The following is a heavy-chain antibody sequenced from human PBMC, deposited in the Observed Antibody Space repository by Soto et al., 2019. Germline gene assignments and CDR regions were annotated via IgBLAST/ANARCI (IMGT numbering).Heavy chain of an antibody. CDR1: GYTLTELS. CDR3: ARDSPGYSSSWTNWFDP. D-gene: IGHD6-13*01. V-gene: IGHV1-69*13. CDR2: IIPIFGTA. Sequence: SVKVSCKVSGYTLTELSMHWVRQAPGKGLEWMGGIIPIFGTANYAQKFQGRVTITADESTSTAYMELSSLRSEDTAVYYCARDSPGYSSSWTNWFDPWGQGTLVTVSS. J-gene: IGHJ5*02.